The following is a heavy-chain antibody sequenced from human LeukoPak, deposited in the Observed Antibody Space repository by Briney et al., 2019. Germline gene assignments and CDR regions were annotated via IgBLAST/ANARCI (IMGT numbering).Heavy chain of an antibody. V-gene: IGHV4-4*07. CDR3: ARIGNYDSGSSIGMDV. CDR2: IYASGST. D-gene: IGHD3-10*01. Sequence: SSETLSLTCTVSGGSISSYYWSWIRQPAGKGLEWIGRIYASGSTNYNPSLKSRVTMSVDTSKNQFSLKLSSVTAADTAVYYCARIGNYDSGSSIGMDVWGQGTTVTVSS. J-gene: IGHJ6*02. CDR1: GGSISSYY.